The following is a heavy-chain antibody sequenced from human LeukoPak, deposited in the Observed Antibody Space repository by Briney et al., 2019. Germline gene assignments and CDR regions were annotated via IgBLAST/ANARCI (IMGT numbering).Heavy chain of an antibody. V-gene: IGHV3-30*18. CDR1: GFTFSTYP. J-gene: IGHJ4*02. CDR2: ISKEGSNK. D-gene: IGHD3-3*01. CDR3: VKRGSDGGPYFFDY. Sequence: GGSLRLSCGASGFTFSTYPMHWVRQAPGKGLEGVAAISKEGSNKYYADSVKGRYTISRDSSKNMLYLEMNSLSGEDTAVYYCVKRGSDGGPYFFDYWGQGTLVTVSS.